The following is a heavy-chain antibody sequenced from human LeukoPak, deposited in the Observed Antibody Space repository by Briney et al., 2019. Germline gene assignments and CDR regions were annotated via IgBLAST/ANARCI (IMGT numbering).Heavy chain of an antibody. J-gene: IGHJ5*02. D-gene: IGHD3-9*01. CDR2: INPNSGGT. CDR1: GYTFTGYY. Sequence: GASVKVSCKASGYTFTGYYMHWVRQAPGQGLEWMGWINPNSGGTNYAQKFQGRVTMTRDTSISTAYMELSRLRSDDTAVYYCAREYYDILTGYSAHIVWFDPWGQGTLVTASS. CDR3: AREYYDILTGYSAHIVWFDP. V-gene: IGHV1-2*02.